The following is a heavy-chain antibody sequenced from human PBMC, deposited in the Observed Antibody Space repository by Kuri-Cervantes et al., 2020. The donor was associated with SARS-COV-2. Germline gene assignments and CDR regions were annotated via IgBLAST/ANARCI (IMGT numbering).Heavy chain of an antibody. CDR1: ELTFSSYV. V-gene: IGHV3-23*01. CDR3: AKDMGALTEQYYDSSGYYSVYDFDI. Sequence: SCAASELTFSSYVMILVRQAAGKGLEWFSAISGSGGSTFYADSVKGRFTISRDNSKNTLYLQMNSLRAEDKAVYYCAKDMGALTEQYYDSSGYYSVYDFDIWCQGTMVTVSS. CDR2: ISGSGGST. J-gene: IGHJ3*02. D-gene: IGHD3-22*01.